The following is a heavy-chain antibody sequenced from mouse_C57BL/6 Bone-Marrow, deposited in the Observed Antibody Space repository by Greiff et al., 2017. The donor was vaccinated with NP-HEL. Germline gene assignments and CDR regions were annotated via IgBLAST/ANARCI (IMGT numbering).Heavy chain of an antibody. CDR2: ISSGGSYT. Sequence: EVKVVESGGDLVKPGGSLKLSCAASGFTFSSYGMSWVRQTPDKRLEWVATISSGGSYTYYPDSVKGRFTISRDNAKNTLYLQMSSLKSEDTAIYYCARHGDYYGRNYAMDNWGQGTSVTVSS. J-gene: IGHJ4*01. CDR1: GFTFSSYG. CDR3: ARHGDYYGRNYAMDN. D-gene: IGHD1-1*01. V-gene: IGHV5-6*01.